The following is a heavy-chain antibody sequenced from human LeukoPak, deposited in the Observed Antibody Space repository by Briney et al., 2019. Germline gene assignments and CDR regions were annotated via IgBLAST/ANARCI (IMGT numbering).Heavy chain of an antibody. CDR3: ARDDPYSITGENAFDI. D-gene: IGHD3-10*01. CDR1: GYTFTGYY. J-gene: IGHJ3*02. CDR2: INPNTGGT. Sequence: ASVKVSCKASGYTFTGYYMHWVRQAPGQGLEWMGWINPNTGGTNYAQKFQGRVTMTRDTSISTAYVELSRLRSDDTAVYYCARDDPYSITGENAFDIWGQRTMVTLSS. V-gene: IGHV1-2*02.